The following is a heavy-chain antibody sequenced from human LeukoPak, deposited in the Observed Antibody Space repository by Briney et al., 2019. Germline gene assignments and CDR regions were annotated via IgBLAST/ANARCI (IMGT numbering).Heavy chain of an antibody. J-gene: IGHJ4*02. V-gene: IGHV3-23*01. CDR2: ISGSGGNT. Sequence: QPGGSLRLSCAASGFTFSSYAMTWVRQAPGKGLEWVSAISGSGGNTFYADPVKGRFTISRDNSKNTLYLQMNSLRAEDTAVYYCAKEGGDSSAPRPFDYWGQGTLVTVSS. CDR1: GFTFSSYA. CDR3: AKEGGDSSAPRPFDY. D-gene: IGHD3-22*01.